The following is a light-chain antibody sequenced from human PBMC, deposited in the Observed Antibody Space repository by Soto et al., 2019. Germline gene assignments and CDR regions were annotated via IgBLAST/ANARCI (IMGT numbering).Light chain of an antibody. J-gene: IGKJ1*01. CDR1: QSIYTW. Sequence: DIQMTQSPSTLSASVGDRVTITCRANQSIYTWLAWYQHKPGKAPKFLIYMASSVENGVPSRFSGSGSGTEFTLTISSMQPDDFATYVCQQYVKYPVTFGQGTKVEIK. CDR3: QQYVKYPVT. CDR2: MAS. V-gene: IGKV1-5*03.